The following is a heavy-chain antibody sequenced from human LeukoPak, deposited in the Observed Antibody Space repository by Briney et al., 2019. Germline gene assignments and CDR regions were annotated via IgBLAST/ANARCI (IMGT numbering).Heavy chain of an antibody. J-gene: IGHJ1*01. CDR1: GYTFTGYY. D-gene: IGHD3-22*01. CDR2: INPNSGGT. Sequence: ASVKVSCKASGYTFTGYYMHWVRQAPGQGLEWMGWINPNSGGTNYAQKFQGRVTMTRDTSISTAYMELSRLRSDGTAVYYCASRDSSGPEYFQHWGQGTLVTVSS. CDR3: ASRDSSGPEYFQH. V-gene: IGHV1-2*02.